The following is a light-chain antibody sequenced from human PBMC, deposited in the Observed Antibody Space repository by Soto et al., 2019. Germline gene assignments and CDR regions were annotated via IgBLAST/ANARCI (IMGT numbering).Light chain of an antibody. V-gene: IGLV2-23*02. J-gene: IGLJ2*01. Sequence: QSALTQPASVSGSPGQSITISCTGSSSDVGPYNLVSWYQHHPGKAPKLMISEVVKRPSGVSHRFSGSKSGNTASLTISGLQAEDEADYYCCSYAGSSMFVFSGGTKLTVL. CDR2: EVV. CDR1: SSDVGPYNL. CDR3: CSYAGSSMFV.